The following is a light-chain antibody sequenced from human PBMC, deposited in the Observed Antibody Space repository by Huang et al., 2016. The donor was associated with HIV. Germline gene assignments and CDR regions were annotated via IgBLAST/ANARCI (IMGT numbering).Light chain of an antibody. Sequence: DIQMTQSPSSLSASVGDRVTITCRASQTIRRYLSWYQQKPGKAPKLLIYDASTLQGGVPSRFCGSGSGTDFTLTISSLQPDDFATYYCLQSYSVPLTFGGGTKVEIK. CDR2: DAS. J-gene: IGKJ4*01. V-gene: IGKV1-39*01. CDR3: LQSYSVPLT. CDR1: QTIRRY.